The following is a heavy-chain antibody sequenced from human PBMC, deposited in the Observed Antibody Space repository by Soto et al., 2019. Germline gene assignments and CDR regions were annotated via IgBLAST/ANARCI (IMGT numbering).Heavy chain of an antibody. CDR3: XXXXXXXXXXXXXAXDX. Sequence: QVQLVESGGGLVKPGGSLRLSCAASGFTFSXYYMSWIXXXPXXXXXXXXYISSSGSTIYYADSVKGRFTISRDNAKNSLYLXMXSLXXXDTXVXXXXXXXXXXXXXXXXAXDXWGQGTMVTVSS. CDR2: ISSSGSTI. V-gene: IGHV3-11*01. CDR1: GFTFSXYY. J-gene: IGHJ3*02.